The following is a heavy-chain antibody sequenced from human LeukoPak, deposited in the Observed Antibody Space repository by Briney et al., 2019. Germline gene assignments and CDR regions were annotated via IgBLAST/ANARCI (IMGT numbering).Heavy chain of an antibody. CDR1: GFTFSTYG. CDR2: ISGSAAAT. CDR3: ARDLRDSSMITYPYFMDV. J-gene: IGHJ6*03. Sequence: GGSLRLSCAASGFTFSTYGMTWVRQAPGKGLEWVSGISGSAAATFYGDSVKGRFTISRDNSKKMVYLQMNSLRAEDTAVYFCARDLRDSSMITYPYFMDVWGKGTTVTISS. V-gene: IGHV3-23*01. D-gene: IGHD3-16*01.